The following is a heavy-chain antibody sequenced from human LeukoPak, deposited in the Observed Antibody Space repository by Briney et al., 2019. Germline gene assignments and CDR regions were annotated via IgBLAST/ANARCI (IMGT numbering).Heavy chain of an antibody. Sequence: GGSLRLSCAASGFTFSSYEMNWVRQAPGKGLEWVSYISSSGSTIYYADSVKGRFTISRDNAKNSLYLQMNSLRAEDTAVYYCATAPEGIAVANEHWGQGTLVTVSS. J-gene: IGHJ4*02. CDR2: ISSSGSTI. CDR3: ATAPEGIAVANEH. D-gene: IGHD6-19*01. CDR1: GFTFSSYE. V-gene: IGHV3-48*03.